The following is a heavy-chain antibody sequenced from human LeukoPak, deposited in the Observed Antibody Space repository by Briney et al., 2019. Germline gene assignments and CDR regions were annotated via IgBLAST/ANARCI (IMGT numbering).Heavy chain of an antibody. Sequence: ASVKVSCKASGYTFTSYDSNWVRQATGQGLEWMGWMNPNSGNTGYAQKFQGRVTMTRNTSISTAYMELSSLRSEDTAVYYCANAKAIYSYYYGMDVWGQGTTVTVSS. J-gene: IGHJ6*02. CDR3: ANAKAIYSYYYGMDV. CDR2: MNPNSGNT. V-gene: IGHV1-8*01. CDR1: GYTFTSYD.